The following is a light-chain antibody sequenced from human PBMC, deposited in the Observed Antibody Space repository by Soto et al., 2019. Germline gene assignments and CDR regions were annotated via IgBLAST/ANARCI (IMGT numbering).Light chain of an antibody. CDR1: QGVSRY. V-gene: IGKV1-9*01. CDR2: AAS. Sequence: IQLTQSPSSLSASVGYSVTITCRASQGVSRYLSWYQQKPGRAPILLISAASTLQSGVPARFSGSGSGTDFTLSITSLQPEDFATYYCQQFNTYPVPFGGGTKVEI. J-gene: IGKJ4*01. CDR3: QQFNTYPVP.